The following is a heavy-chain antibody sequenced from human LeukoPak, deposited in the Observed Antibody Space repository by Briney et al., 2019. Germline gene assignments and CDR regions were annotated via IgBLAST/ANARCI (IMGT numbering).Heavy chain of an antibody. CDR1: GLTFSSYV. Sequence: GRSLRLSCAASGLTFSSYVMHWVRQAPGKGLEWVAVISFDGSHEYYADSAKGRFTISRDNSKNTLYLQMNNLRAEDMAVYYCVKGVGPTKSGPFDPWGQGTLVTVSS. V-gene: IGHV3-30*18. CDR3: VKGVGPTKSGPFDP. J-gene: IGHJ5*02. CDR2: ISFDGSHE. D-gene: IGHD1-26*01.